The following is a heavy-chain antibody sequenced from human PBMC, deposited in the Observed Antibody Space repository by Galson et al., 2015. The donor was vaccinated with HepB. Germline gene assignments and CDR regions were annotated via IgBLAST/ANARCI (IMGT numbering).Heavy chain of an antibody. CDR1: GYTFTNYH. Sequence: SVKVSCKASGYTFTNYHMHWVRQAPGHGLEWMGIINPRGGSTSYAQKFQGRVTMTRDMSTRTVYMELSSLRSEDTAVYYCARGDPTVTISAWWWFDSWGQGTLVTVSS. V-gene: IGHV1-46*03. D-gene: IGHD4-17*01. CDR3: ARGDPTVTISAWWWFDS. CDR2: INPRGGST. J-gene: IGHJ5*01.